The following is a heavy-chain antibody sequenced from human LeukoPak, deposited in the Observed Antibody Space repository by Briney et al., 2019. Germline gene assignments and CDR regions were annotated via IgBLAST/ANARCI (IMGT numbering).Heavy chain of an antibody. J-gene: IGHJ4*02. CDR2: IIPIFGTA. Sequence: SVKVSCKASGGTFSSYATSWVRQAPGQGLEWMGGIIPIFGTANYAQKFQGRVTITTDESTSTAYMELSSLRSEDTAVYYCARVNSMVVTPTYYFDYWGQGTLVTVFS. CDR3: ARVNSMVVTPTYYFDY. CDR1: GGTFSSYA. D-gene: IGHD4-23*01. V-gene: IGHV1-69*05.